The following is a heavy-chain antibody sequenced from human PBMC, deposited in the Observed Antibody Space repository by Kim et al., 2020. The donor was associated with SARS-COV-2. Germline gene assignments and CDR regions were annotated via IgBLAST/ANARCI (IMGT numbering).Heavy chain of an antibody. CDR2: INTNTGNP. J-gene: IGHJ4*01. V-gene: IGHV7-4-1*02. CDR1: GYDFTAYA. D-gene: IGHD2-21*02. CDR3: ARNRYGGNFPFDY. Sequence: ASVKVSCKSSGYDFTAYAINWVRQAPGQGLEWMGWINTNTGNPAYAQGFTGQFVFSLDSSVSTTYLQIINLKADDTAVYYCARNRYGGNFPFDYWGRGTLGTVSS.